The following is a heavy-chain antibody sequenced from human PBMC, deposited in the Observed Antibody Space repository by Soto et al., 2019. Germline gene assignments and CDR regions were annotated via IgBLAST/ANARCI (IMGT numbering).Heavy chain of an antibody. V-gene: IGHV1-69*13. CDR1: GGTFSSYA. CDR3: ARDPIAAAGAYFDY. J-gene: IGHJ4*02. Sequence: ASVKVSCKASGGTFSSYAISWVRQAPGQGLEWMGGIIPIFGTANYAQKFQGRVTITADESTSTAYMELSSLRSEGTAVYYCARDPIAAAGAYFDYWGQGTLVTVSS. CDR2: IIPIFGTA. D-gene: IGHD6-13*01.